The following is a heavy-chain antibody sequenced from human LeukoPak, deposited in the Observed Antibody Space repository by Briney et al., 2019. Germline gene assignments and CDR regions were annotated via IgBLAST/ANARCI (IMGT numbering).Heavy chain of an antibody. CDR1: GFIFRSYG. CDR2: IWYDGSNE. V-gene: IGHV3-33*01. CDR3: ARDRVHSSANNLPFDT. D-gene: IGHD3-10*01. Sequence: GNSLRLSCGASGFIFRSYGMHWVRQAPGEGLEWVAGIWYDGSNEDYADSVKGRFTISRDNSKNTLYLQMNSLRVEDTAVYYCARDRVHSSANNLPFDTWGQGTLVSVSS. J-gene: IGHJ5*02.